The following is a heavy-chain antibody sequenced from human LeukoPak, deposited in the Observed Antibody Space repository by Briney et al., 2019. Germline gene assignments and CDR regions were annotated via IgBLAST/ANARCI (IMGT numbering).Heavy chain of an antibody. J-gene: IGHJ4*02. V-gene: IGHV3-9*01. Sequence: GGSLRLSCAASGFTFDDYAMHWVRQAPGKGLEWVSGISWNSGSIGYADSVKGRFTISRDNAKNSLYLQINSLRAEDTAIYYCARRGYYDSSGYDYWGQGTLVTVSS. CDR3: ARRGYYDSSGYDY. D-gene: IGHD3-22*01. CDR1: GFTFDDYA. CDR2: ISWNSGSI.